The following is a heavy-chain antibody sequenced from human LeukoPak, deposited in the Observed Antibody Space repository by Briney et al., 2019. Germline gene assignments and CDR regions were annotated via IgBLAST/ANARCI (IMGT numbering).Heavy chain of an antibody. CDR3: ARETTTVTTVVVFDY. D-gene: IGHD4-17*01. V-gene: IGHV1-69*13. CDR1: GATFSSYA. CDR2: IIPIFGTA. J-gene: IGHJ4*02. Sequence: SVKVSCKASGATFSSYAISWVRQAPGQGLEWMGGIIPIFGTANYAQKFQGRVTITADESTSTACMELSSLRSEDTAVYYCARETTTVTTVVVFDYWGQGTLVTVSS.